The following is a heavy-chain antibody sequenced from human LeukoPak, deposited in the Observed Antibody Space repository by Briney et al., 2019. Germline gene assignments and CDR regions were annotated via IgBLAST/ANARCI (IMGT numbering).Heavy chain of an antibody. CDR3: ARGLGYCSSTSCFRGARFDY. V-gene: IGHV4-31*03. Sequence: SETLSLTCTVSGGSISSGGYYWSWIRQHPGKGLEWIGYIYYSGSTYYNPSLKSRVTISVDMSKNQFSLKLSSVTAADTAVYYCARGLGYCSSTSCFRGARFDYWGQGTLVTVSS. CDR1: GGSISSGGYY. CDR2: IYYSGST. D-gene: IGHD2-2*01. J-gene: IGHJ4*02.